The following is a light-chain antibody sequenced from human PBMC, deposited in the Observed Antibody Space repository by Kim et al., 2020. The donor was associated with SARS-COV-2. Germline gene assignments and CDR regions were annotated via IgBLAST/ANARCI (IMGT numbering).Light chain of an antibody. CDR3: QQGYTTPRT. Sequence: VGDSVTITSRASHSISNYLNWYQQNLGKAPKSLIYNASSLHSGVPSRFSGSGSGTDFTLTISSVQPEDVGTYYCQQGYTTPRTFGQGTKVDIK. CDR1: HSISNY. V-gene: IGKV1-39*01. J-gene: IGKJ1*01. CDR2: NAS.